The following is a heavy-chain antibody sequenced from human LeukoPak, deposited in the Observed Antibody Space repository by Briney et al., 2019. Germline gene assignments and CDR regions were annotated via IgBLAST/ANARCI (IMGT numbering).Heavy chain of an antibody. CDR2: IKQDGSEK. J-gene: IGHJ4*02. V-gene: IGHV3-7*01. D-gene: IGHD3-10*01. CDR3: ASFRYYYGSGSHY. Sequence: GGSPRLSCAASGFTFSSYWMSWVRQAPGKGLEWVANIKQDGSEKYYVDSVKGRFTISRDNAKNSLYLQMNSLRAEDTAVYYCASFRYYYGSGSHYWGQGTLVTVSS. CDR1: GFTFSSYW.